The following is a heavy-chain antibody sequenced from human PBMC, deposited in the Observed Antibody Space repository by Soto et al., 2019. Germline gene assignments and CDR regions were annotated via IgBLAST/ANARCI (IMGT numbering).Heavy chain of an antibody. CDR3: ARGELRRLIATALDY. CDR1: GYAISSSFY. Sequence: SETLSLTCSVSGYAISSSFYWDWIRQPPGKGLEWIGSIYHRGNTYYNPSYNGRITISLDTPKNQFSFRWTSLTAANTAVYSFARGELRRLIATALDYWGQGPLVTVSA. J-gene: IGHJ4*02. CDR2: IYHRGNT. D-gene: IGHD1-7*01. V-gene: IGHV4-38-2*02.